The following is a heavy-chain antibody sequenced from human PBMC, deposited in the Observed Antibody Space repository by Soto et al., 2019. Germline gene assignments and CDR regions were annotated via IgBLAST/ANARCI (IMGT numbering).Heavy chain of an antibody. CDR1: GGSISSGDYY. J-gene: IGHJ3*02. V-gene: IGHV4-30-4*01. D-gene: IGHD3-22*01. CDR2: IYNSGST. CDR3: AREGAMNYDSSGLPFDVFDI. Sequence: SETLSLTCTVSGGSISSGDYYWSWIRQPPGKGLEWIGYIYNSGSTYYNTSLKCRFTLSVDPSKTQFSLKLSFVIAAATAVFYFAREGAMNYDSSGLPFDVFDIWGKGTMVTVSS.